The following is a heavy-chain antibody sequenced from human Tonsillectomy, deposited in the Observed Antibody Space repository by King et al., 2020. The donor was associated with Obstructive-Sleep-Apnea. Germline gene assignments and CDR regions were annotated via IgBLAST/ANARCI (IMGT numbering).Heavy chain of an antibody. CDR3: ARDRGHPTTSWQQLVLSIFAFDY. CDR1: GFTFSSYA. J-gene: IGHJ4*02. V-gene: IGHV3-30*04. CDR2: ISYDGSNK. D-gene: IGHD6-13*01. Sequence: VQLVESGGGVVQPGRSLRLSCAASGFTFSSYAMHWVRQAPGKGLEWVAVISYDGSNKYYADSVKGRFTISRDNSKNTLYLQMNSLRAEDTAVYYCARDRGHPTTSWQQLVLSIFAFDYWGQGTLVTVSS.